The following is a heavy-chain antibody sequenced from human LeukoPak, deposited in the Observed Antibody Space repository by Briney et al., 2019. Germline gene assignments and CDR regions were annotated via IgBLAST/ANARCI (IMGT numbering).Heavy chain of an antibody. V-gene: IGHV3-74*01. J-gene: IGHJ3*02. D-gene: IGHD3-22*01. CDR1: GFTFSAYW. CDR2: INNDGTAT. Sequence: GGSLRLSCAASGFTFSAYWMHWVRQVPGKGLVWVSRINNDGTATFFADSVKGRFTISRDNAKNSLYLQMNSLRAEDTAVYYCARDSYYYDSRKAFDIWGQGTMVTVSS. CDR3: ARDSYYYDSRKAFDI.